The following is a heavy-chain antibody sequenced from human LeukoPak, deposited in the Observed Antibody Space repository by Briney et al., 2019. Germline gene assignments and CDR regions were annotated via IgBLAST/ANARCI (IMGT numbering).Heavy chain of an antibody. J-gene: IGHJ4*02. D-gene: IGHD1-20*01. V-gene: IGHV3-30*04. CDR1: GFTFSSYA. CDR2: ISYDGSNK. Sequence: GGSLRLSCAASGFTFSSYAMHGVRQAPGKGLEWVAVISYDGSNKYYADSVKGRFTISRDNSKNTLYLQMNSLRAEDTAVYYCARGGYNWRKEPDYWGQGTLVTVSS. CDR3: ARGGYNWRKEPDY.